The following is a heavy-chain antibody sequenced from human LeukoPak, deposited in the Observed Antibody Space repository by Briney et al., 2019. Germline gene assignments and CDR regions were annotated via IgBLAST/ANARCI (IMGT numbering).Heavy chain of an antibody. Sequence: GGSLRLSCAASGFTLSSYAMSWVRQAPGKGLEWVSAISGSGGSTYYADSVKDRFTISRDNSKNTLYLQMNSLRAEDTAVYYCAKGASSSWYRSWFDAWGQGTLVTVSS. D-gene: IGHD6-13*01. CDR1: GFTLSSYA. CDR2: ISGSGGST. CDR3: AKGASSSWYRSWFDA. V-gene: IGHV3-23*01. J-gene: IGHJ5*02.